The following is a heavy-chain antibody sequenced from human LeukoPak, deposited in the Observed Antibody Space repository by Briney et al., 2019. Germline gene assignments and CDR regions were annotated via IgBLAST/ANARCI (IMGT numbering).Heavy chain of an antibody. Sequence: GESLKISCKGSGYSFTTYWIGWVRQMPGKGLEWVGIIYPGDSDTRYSPSFQGQVTISADKSISTAYLQWSSLKASDSAIYYCARRGVSYGMDVWGQGTTVTVSS. CDR2: IYPGDSDT. D-gene: IGHD5/OR15-5a*01. CDR3: ARRGVSYGMDV. J-gene: IGHJ6*02. CDR1: GYSFTTYW. V-gene: IGHV5-51*01.